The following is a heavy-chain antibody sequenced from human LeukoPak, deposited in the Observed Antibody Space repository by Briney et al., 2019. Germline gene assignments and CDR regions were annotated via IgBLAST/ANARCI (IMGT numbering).Heavy chain of an antibody. J-gene: IGHJ4*02. V-gene: IGHV3-43*02. D-gene: IGHD6-19*01. CDR2: IRGDGRTT. CDR3: AKDAVAGTWLHY. CDR1: GVTFVDFA. Sequence: RGSPRHSCAPSGVTFVDFARHWGCQALGGGLEWGSLIRGDGRTTSYAGSVKGRFTISRDNSKNSLSLQMSSLRDDDTAMYYCAKDAVAGTWLHYWGQGILVTVSS.